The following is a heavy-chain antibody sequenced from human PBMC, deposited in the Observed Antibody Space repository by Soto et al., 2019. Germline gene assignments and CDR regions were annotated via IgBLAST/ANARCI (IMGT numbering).Heavy chain of an antibody. V-gene: IGHV1-18*01. D-gene: IGHD3-16*01. CDR2: ISGYNANT. Sequence: QVQLVQSGAEVKKPGASVKVSCKASGYSFTRYGISWVRQAPGQGLEWMGWISGYNANTNYPENLQGRVTMTTDTSTSTAYMEVRNLISDDTAVYYCAGMGDVPYSYYGLDVWGQGTTVTVSS. J-gene: IGHJ6*02. CDR1: GYSFTRYG. CDR3: AGMGDVPYSYYGLDV.